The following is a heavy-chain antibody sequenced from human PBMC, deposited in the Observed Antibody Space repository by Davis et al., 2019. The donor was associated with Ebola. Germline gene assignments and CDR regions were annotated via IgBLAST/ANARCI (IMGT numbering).Heavy chain of an antibody. D-gene: IGHD5-18*01. V-gene: IGHV1-18*01. Sequence: AASVTVSCKTSGYSFTSYGITWVRQAPGQGLEWMGWISAYTGNTNYAQNLQGRVIMTTDTSTHTAYMELRSLRSDDTAVYYCARADSRWFDPWGQGTLVTVSS. J-gene: IGHJ5*02. CDR3: ARADSRWFDP. CDR1: GYSFTSYG. CDR2: ISAYTGNT.